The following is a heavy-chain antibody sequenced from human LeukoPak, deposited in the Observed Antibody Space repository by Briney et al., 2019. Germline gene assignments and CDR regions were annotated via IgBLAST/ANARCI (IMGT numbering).Heavy chain of an antibody. CDR1: GYTFTSYD. Sequence: GASVKVSCKASGYTFTSYDINWVRQATGQGLEWMGWMNPNSGNTGYAQKFQGRVTMTRNTSISTAYMELSSLRSEDTAVYYCARLGDTVTLNPFFDIWGQGTMVTVSS. J-gene: IGHJ3*02. D-gene: IGHD4-11*01. CDR3: ARLGDTVTLNPFFDI. V-gene: IGHV1-8*01. CDR2: MNPNSGNT.